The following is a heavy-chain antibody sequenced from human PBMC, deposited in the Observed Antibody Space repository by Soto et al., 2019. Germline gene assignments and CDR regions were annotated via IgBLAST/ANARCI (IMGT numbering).Heavy chain of an antibody. CDR3: ATGANCSSTSCYPYNWFDP. CDR1: GYTLTELS. J-gene: IGHJ5*02. Sequence: GASVKVSCKVSGYTLTELSMHWVRQAPGKGLEWMGGFDPEDGETIYAQKFQGRVTMTEDTSTDTAYMELSSLRSEDTAAYYCATGANCSSTSCYPYNWFDPWGQGTLVTVSS. D-gene: IGHD2-2*01. V-gene: IGHV1-24*01. CDR2: FDPEDGET.